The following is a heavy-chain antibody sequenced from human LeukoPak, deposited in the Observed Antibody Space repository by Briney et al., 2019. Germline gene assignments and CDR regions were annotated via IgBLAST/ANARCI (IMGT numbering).Heavy chain of an antibody. CDR3: ARDGVAWFYYFVY. CDR2: INPSGGST. J-gene: IGHJ4*02. Sequence: GSVKVSCKASGYTFTSYGISWVRQAPGQGLEWMGIINPSGGSTNYAQKFQGRVTINRDMSTSTVYMELSSLRSEDTAVYYCARDGVAWFYYFVYWGQGALVTVSS. V-gene: IGHV1-46*01. CDR1: GYTFTSYG. D-gene: IGHD3-3*01.